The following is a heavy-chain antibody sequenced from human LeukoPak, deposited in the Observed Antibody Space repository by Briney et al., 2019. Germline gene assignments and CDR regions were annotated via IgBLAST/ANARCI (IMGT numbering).Heavy chain of an antibody. J-gene: IGHJ4*02. CDR1: GYTFTSYG. V-gene: IGHV1-18*01. Sequence: GASVKVSCKASGYTFTSYGISWVRQAPGQGLEWMGWISAYNGNTNYAQKLQGRVTMTTDTSTSTAYMELSSLRSEDTAVYYCARSRGAHYSSSWYWSWGQGTLVTVSS. CDR3: ARSRGAHYSSSWYWS. CDR2: ISAYNGNT. D-gene: IGHD6-13*01.